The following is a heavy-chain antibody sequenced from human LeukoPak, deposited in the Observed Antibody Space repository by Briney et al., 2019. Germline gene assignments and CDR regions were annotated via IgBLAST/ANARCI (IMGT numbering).Heavy chain of an antibody. J-gene: IGHJ4*02. CDR2: IYTSGST. V-gene: IGHV4-4*07. CDR1: GGSISSYY. Sequence: PSETLSLTCTVSGGSISSYYRSWIRQPAGKGLEWIGRIYTSGSTNYNPSLKSRVTMSVDTSKNQFSLKLSSVTAADTAVYYCAGEMATMKWEPYYFDYWGQGTLVTVSS. D-gene: IGHD5-24*01. CDR3: AGEMATMKWEPYYFDY.